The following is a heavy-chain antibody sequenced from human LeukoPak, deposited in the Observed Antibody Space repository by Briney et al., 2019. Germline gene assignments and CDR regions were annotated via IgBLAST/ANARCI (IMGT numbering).Heavy chain of an antibody. J-gene: IGHJ6*03. D-gene: IGHD1-20*01. V-gene: IGHV1-2*02. Sequence: ASVKVSCKASGYTFTGYYMHWVRQAPGQGLEWMGWINPNSGGTNYAQKFQGRVTMTRDTSISTAYMELSRLRSDDTAVYYCARDRYNWNVPYYYYYYMDVWGKGTTVTISS. CDR3: ARDRYNWNVPYYYYYYMDV. CDR1: GYTFTGYY. CDR2: INPNSGGT.